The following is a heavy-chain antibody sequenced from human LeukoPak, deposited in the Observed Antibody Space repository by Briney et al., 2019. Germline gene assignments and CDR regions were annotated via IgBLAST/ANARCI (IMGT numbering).Heavy chain of an antibody. CDR3: ARLSSSGWYEDY. J-gene: IGHJ4*02. D-gene: IGHD6-19*01. Sequence: GGSLRLSCAASGFTFSSYEMNWVRQAPGKGLEWVSYISSSGDTIYYADSVKGRFTTSRDNAKNSLYLQMNSLRAEDTAVYYCARLSSSGWYEDYWGQGTLVTVSS. V-gene: IGHV3-48*03. CDR2: ISSSGDTI. CDR1: GFTFSSYE.